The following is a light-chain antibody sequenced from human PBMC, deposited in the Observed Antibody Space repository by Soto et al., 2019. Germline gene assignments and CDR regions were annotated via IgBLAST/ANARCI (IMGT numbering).Light chain of an antibody. CDR1: QTISSC. J-gene: IGKJ1*01. CDR3: QESFFTLGT. Sequence: DIQMTQSPSTLSGSVGDRVTITCRASQTISSCLAWYQQKPGKAPKLLIFSASNLHIGVPSRFSGSGSGTEFTLTINNLQREDFATYYCQESFFTLGTFGRGTKVDIK. CDR2: SAS. V-gene: IGKV1-5*01.